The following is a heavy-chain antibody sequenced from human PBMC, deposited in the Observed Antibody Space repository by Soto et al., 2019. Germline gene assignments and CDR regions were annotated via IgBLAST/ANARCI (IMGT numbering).Heavy chain of an antibody. CDR2: IYYSGST. D-gene: IGHD5-12*01. Sequence: QVQLQESGPGLVKPSETLSLTCTVSGGSISSYYWSWIRQPPGKGLEWIGYIYYSGSTNYNPSLKSRVTLSVDTSKIQFPLKLSSVTAADTAVYYCARERGVATTQNGFDPWGQGTLVTVSS. CDR3: ARERGVATTQNGFDP. J-gene: IGHJ5*02. CDR1: GGSISSYY. V-gene: IGHV4-59*01.